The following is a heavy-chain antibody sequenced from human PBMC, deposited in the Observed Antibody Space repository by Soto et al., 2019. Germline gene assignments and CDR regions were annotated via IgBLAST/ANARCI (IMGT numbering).Heavy chain of an antibody. CDR3: ATHTYRSSWYF. D-gene: IGHD2-2*01. CDR1: GFTFTKYA. V-gene: IGHV3-23*01. CDR2: ISKSGVDT. Sequence: PGGSLRLSCAASGFTFTKYAMTCVRQAPGKGLEWVSSISKSGVDTYYADSVKGRFTISRDNSKNTLYLQMNGLRAEDTALYFCATHTYRSSWYFWGQGTLVTVSS. J-gene: IGHJ4*02.